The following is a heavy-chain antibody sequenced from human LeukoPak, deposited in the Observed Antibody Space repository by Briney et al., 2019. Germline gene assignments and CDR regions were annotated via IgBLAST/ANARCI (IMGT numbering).Heavy chain of an antibody. V-gene: IGHV3-21*01. CDR2: ISGRSSSI. J-gene: IGHJ5*02. CDR1: GFTFSSYS. CDR3: VRDLTSANWFDP. Sequence: GGSLRLSCAASGFTFSSYSMNWVRQAPGKGLEWVSSISGRSSSIYYADSVKGRFTISRDNAKNSLYLQMNSLRAEDTAVYYCVRDLTSANWFDPWGQGTLVAVSS.